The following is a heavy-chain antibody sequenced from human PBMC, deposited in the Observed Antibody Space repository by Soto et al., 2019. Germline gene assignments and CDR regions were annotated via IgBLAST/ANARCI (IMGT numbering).Heavy chain of an antibody. Sequence: GESLKISCKGSGYSFTSYWIGWVRQMPGKGLEWMGIIYPGDSDTRYSPSFQGQGTISADKSISTAYLQWSSLKASDTAMYYCARPGHDVSGSGSYAFDIWGQGTMVTVSS. CDR2: IYPGDSDT. CDR1: GYSFTSYW. D-gene: IGHD3-10*01. J-gene: IGHJ3*02. V-gene: IGHV5-51*01. CDR3: ARPGHDVSGSGSYAFDI.